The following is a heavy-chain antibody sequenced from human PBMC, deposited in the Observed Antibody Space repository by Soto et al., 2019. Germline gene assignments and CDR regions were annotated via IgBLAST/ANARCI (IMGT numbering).Heavy chain of an antibody. Sequence: EESLKISWKGSGYSFTSYVIGWVRQMPGKGLECMGIIYPGDSDTRYSPSFQGQVTISADKSISTAYLQWSSLKASDTAMYYCARPRYPGRGYYGMDVWGQGTTVTVSS. D-gene: IGHD2-15*01. V-gene: IGHV5-51*01. CDR2: IYPGDSDT. CDR3: ARPRYPGRGYYGMDV. CDR1: GYSFTSYV. J-gene: IGHJ6*02.